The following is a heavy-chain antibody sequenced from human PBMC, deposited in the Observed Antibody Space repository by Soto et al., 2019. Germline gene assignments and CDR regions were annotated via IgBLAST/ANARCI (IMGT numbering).Heavy chain of an antibody. CDR2: ITSDSSTI. J-gene: IGHJ6*02. CDR1: GFTFSSYS. D-gene: IGHD2-8*01. CDR3: ARVGRGVYGMDV. Sequence: EVQLVESGGGLVQPGGSLRLSCAASGFTFSSYSINWVRQAPGKGLEWFSYITSDSSTISYADSVKGRFTVSRYNAKNSLYLQLNRLRDEATAVYYCARVGRGVYGMDVWGQGTSVTVSS. V-gene: IGHV3-48*02.